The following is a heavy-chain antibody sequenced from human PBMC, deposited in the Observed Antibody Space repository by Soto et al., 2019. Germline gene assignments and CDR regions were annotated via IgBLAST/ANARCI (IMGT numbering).Heavy chain of an antibody. CDR2: IWYDGSNK. D-gene: IGHD5-12*01. J-gene: IGHJ4*02. Sequence: HPGGSLRLSCAASGFTFSSYGMHWVRQAPGKGLEWVAVIWYDGSNKYYADSVKGRFTISRDNSKNTLYLQMNSLRAEDTAVYYCAKDLNSGYDYGYWGQGTLVTVSS. CDR3: AKDLNSGYDYGY. CDR1: GFTFSSYG. V-gene: IGHV3-33*06.